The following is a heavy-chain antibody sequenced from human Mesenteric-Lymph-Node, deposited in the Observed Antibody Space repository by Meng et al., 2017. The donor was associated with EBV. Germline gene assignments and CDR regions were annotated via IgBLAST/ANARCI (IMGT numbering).Heavy chain of an antibody. CDR2: IHPHSGGK. CDR1: GSPSPAFY. J-gene: IGHJ5*02. Sequence: LLRLGERVHYLGTSGKVAVKPPGSPSPAFYMPRLQRTPGKGLEYMGRIHPHSGGKNYATTFKGRVTMTRDTSISTAYMELSSLKSDDTAVYYCAREDPYDSSGDWEGYYGAWGQGTLVTVSS. D-gene: IGHD3-22*01. CDR3: AREDPYDSSGDWEGYYGA. V-gene: IGHV1-2*06.